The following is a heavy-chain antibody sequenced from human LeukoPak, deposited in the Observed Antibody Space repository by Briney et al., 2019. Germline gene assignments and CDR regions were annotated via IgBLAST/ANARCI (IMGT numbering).Heavy chain of an antibody. V-gene: IGHV3-7*01. D-gene: IGHD3-3*01. CDR3: ARDAFSRISVFGVVSDAFDI. CDR2: IKQDGGEK. CDR1: GFTFSSYW. J-gene: IGHJ3*02. Sequence: GGSLRLSCAAPGFTFSSYWMSWVRQAPGKGPEWVANIKQDGGEKYYVDSVKGRFTISRDNAKNSLYLQMNSLRAEDTAVYYCARDAFSRISVFGVVSDAFDIWGQGTMVTVSS.